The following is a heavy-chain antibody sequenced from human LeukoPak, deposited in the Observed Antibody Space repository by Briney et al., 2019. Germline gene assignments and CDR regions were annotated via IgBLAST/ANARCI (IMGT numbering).Heavy chain of an antibody. CDR3: ARDTLDYNFDY. Sequence: ASVKVSCKASGYTFTGYYMHWVRQAPGQGLEWMGIINPSGGSTSYALKFQGRVTMTRDMSTSTVYMELSSLRSEDTAVYYCARDTLDYNFDYWGQGTLVTVSS. CDR2: INPSGGST. V-gene: IGHV1-46*01. J-gene: IGHJ4*02. CDR1: GYTFTGYY. D-gene: IGHD5-12*01.